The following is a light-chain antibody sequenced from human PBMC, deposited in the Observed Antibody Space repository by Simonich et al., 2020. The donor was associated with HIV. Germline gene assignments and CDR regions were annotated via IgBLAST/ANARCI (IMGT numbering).Light chain of an antibody. CDR2: GAS. Sequence: DIQMTQSPTSLSASVGDRVTITCRASQGISNSLAWYQQNPGKATKLLLYGASRLESGVPSRFSGSRSGTDFTLTISSLQPEDVATYYCQKYNSAPLFTFGPGTKVDIK. V-gene: IGKV1-NL1*01. J-gene: IGKJ3*01. CDR1: QGISNS. CDR3: QKYNSAPLFT.